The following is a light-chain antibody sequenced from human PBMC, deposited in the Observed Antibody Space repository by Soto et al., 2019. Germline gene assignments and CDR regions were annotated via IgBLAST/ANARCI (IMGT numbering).Light chain of an antibody. CDR1: HNDIGTYDY. V-gene: IGLV2-14*03. CDR3: SSFTSNRIYV. J-gene: IGLJ1*01. CDR2: GVT. Sequence: QSALPQPTSVSGSPGQSITISCTGNHNDIGTYDYVSWYQQHPDRAPRLLIHGVTTRPSGISGRFSASKSGLTASLTISGLQPEDEADYYCSSFTSNRIYVFGPGTKVTVL.